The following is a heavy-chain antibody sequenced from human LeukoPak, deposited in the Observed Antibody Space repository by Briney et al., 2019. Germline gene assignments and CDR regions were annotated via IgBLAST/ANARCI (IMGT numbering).Heavy chain of an antibody. CDR2: VYTGGST. CDR3: ARDIFRGGRYVD. D-gene: IGHD3-16*01. Sequence: SQTLSLTCTVSGASISSGNDYWSWIRQPAGTGLEWIGRVYTGGSTNYNPSLKSRVTISVDTSKNQFSLKLSSVTAADTAVYYCARDIFRGGRYVDWGQGTLVTVSS. V-gene: IGHV4-61*02. CDR1: GASISSGNDY. J-gene: IGHJ4*02.